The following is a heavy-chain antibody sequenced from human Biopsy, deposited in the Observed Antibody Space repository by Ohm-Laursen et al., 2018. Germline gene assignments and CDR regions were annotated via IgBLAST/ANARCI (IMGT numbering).Heavy chain of an antibody. CDR3: AREGGGLLPIRLTDF. D-gene: IGHD1-26*01. J-gene: IGHJ4*02. CDR1: GESFSDYY. V-gene: IGHV4-34*01. Sequence: PSDTLSLTCEVSGESFSDYYWSWIRQSPGKGLEWIGEINRRGRSTYSPSVQRRVTISVDASKNQFSLNMKSVTAAETAVYFCAREGGGLLPIRLTDFWGPGMMVTVSS. CDR2: INRRGRS.